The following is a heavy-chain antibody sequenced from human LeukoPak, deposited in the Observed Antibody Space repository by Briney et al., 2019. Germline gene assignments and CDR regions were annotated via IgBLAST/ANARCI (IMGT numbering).Heavy chain of an antibody. CDR1: GYTFSSHS. V-gene: IGHV1-18*01. D-gene: IGHD3-10*01. Sequence: ASVXVSCKTSGYTFSSHSMNWVRQAPGQGLEWLGWISPYNGNTKYAQKIQGRATMTTDTSTSTAYLELRSLRSDDTAVYYCARGEYDLLGDYWGQGTLVTVSS. CDR2: ISPYNGNT. CDR3: ARGEYDLLGDY. J-gene: IGHJ4*02.